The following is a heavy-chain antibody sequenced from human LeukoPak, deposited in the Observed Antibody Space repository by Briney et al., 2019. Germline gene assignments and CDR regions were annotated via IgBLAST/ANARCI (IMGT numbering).Heavy chain of an antibody. CDR1: GYTFTSYG. CDR2: ISGYNGNT. CDR3: ARDLGVVQNYYYGMEV. D-gene: IGHD6-6*01. J-gene: IGHJ6*02. Sequence: ASVKVSCKAAGYTFTSYGISWVRQAPGQGLEWMGWISGYNGNTNYVQKFQGRVTMTTDPSTSTGYMELRSLRSDDTAVYYCARDLGVVQNYYYGMEVWGPGTTVTVSS. V-gene: IGHV1-18*01.